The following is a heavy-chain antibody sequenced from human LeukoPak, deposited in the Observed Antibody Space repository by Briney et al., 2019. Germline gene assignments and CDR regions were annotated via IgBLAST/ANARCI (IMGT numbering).Heavy chain of an antibody. J-gene: IGHJ4*02. V-gene: IGHV3-15*01. D-gene: IGHD6-13*01. CDR3: ARDVRQGYSSSWAFDY. Sequence: PGGSLRLSCAASGFTFSNAWMSWVRQAPGKGLEWVGRIKSKTDGGTTDYAAPVKGRFTISRDDSKNTLYLQMNSLRAEDTAVYYCARDVRQGYSSSWAFDYWGQGTLVTVSS. CDR1: GFTFSNAW. CDR2: IKSKTDGGTT.